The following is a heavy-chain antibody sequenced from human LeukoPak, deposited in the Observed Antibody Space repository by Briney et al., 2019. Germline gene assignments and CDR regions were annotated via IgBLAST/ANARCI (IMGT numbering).Heavy chain of an antibody. D-gene: IGHD3-16*02. J-gene: IGHJ4*02. CDR3: ATVRRYYDYVWGSYRPGPFDY. Sequence: ASVKVSCKASGYTFTTYGISWVRQAPGQGLEWMGGFDPEDGETIYAQKFQGRVTMTEDTSTDTAYMELSSLRSEDTAVYYCATVRRYYDYVWGSYRPGPFDYWGQGTLVTVSS. CDR2: FDPEDGET. V-gene: IGHV1-24*01. CDR1: GYTFTTYG.